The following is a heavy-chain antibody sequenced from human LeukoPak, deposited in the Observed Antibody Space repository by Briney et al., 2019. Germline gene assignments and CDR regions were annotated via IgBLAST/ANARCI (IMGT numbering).Heavy chain of an antibody. J-gene: IGHJ5*02. Sequence: GASVKVSCKASGYTFTSYGISWVRQAPGQGLEWMGWISAYNGNTNYAQKLQGRVTMTTDTSTSTAYMELRSLRSDDTAVYYCAREIIAAGGTRWFDPWGQGTLVTVSS. CDR2: ISAYNGNT. CDR1: GYTFTSYG. D-gene: IGHD6-13*01. CDR3: AREIIAAGGTRWFDP. V-gene: IGHV1-18*04.